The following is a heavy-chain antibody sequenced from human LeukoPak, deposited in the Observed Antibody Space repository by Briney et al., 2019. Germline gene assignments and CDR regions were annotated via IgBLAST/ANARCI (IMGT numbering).Heavy chain of an antibody. Sequence: GASVKVSCKASRGTFSSYGISWVRQAPGQGLEWMGGIIPIFGTANYAQKFQGRVTITVDQSTSTAYMELSNLRSEDTAVYYCARSTVGGITLAYWGQGTLVTISS. J-gene: IGHJ4*02. V-gene: IGHV1-69*01. CDR1: RGTFSSYG. CDR3: ARSTVGGITLAY. D-gene: IGHD1-26*01. CDR2: IIPIFGTA.